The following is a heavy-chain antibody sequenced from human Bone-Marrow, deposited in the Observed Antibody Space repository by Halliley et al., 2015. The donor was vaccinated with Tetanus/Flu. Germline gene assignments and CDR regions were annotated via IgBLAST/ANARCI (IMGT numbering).Heavy chain of an antibody. CDR3: ASHLSTAGTRGFDY. V-gene: IGHV4-4*01. Sequence: TLSLTCDVSVGSITSANWWSWVRQPPGRGLEWIGEIYHGGKSNYSPSLRGRVTISVDKSMNQFSLKLNSVTAADTAAYFCASHLSTAGTRGFDYWGQGALVTVSS. CDR2: IYHGGKS. J-gene: IGHJ4*02. D-gene: IGHD6-13*01. CDR1: VGSITSANW.